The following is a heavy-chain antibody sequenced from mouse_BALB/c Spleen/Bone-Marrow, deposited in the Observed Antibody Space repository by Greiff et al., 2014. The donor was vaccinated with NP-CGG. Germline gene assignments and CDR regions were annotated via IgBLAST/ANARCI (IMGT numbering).Heavy chain of an antibody. CDR1: GYSFTSYY. CDR2: IDPFNGGT. D-gene: IGHD6-2*01. J-gene: IGHJ1*01. CDR3: APLSRYFDV. V-gene: IGHV1S135*01. Sequence: VHVKQSGLELMKPGASVKISCEASGYSFTSYYMHWVKQSHGKSLECIGYIDPFNGGTSYNQKFKGKATLTVDKSSSTAYMHLSSLTSEDSAVYYCAPLSRYFDVWGAGTTVTVSS.